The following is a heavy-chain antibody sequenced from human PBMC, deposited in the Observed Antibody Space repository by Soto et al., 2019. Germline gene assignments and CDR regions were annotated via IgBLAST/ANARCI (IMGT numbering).Heavy chain of an antibody. Sequence: ASVKVSCKASGYTFTGYYMHWVRQAPGQGLEWMGWINPNSGGTNYAQKFQGWVTMTRDTSISTAYMELSRLRSDDTALYYCAREAEVWSGYYNWFDPWGQGTLVTVSS. CDR1: GYTFTGYY. V-gene: IGHV1-2*04. D-gene: IGHD3-3*01. CDR2: INPNSGGT. CDR3: AREAEVWSGYYNWFDP. J-gene: IGHJ5*02.